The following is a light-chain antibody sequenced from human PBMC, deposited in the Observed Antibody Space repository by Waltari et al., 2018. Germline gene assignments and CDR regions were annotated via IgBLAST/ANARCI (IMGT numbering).Light chain of an antibody. CDR1: SSNIGSDY. V-gene: IGLV1-47*01. CDR3: AAWDDSLSGWV. CDR2: RDN. J-gene: IGLJ3*02. Sequence: QSVLTQPPSASGTPGQRVTISCSGSSSNIGSDYVYWYQQLPGTAPKLLIYRDNQGPSGVPDRFSGSNSGTSASLAISGLRSEDEADYYCAAWDDSLSGWVFGGGTKLTVL.